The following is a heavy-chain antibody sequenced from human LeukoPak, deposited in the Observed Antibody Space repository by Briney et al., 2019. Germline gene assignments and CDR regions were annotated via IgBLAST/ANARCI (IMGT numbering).Heavy chain of an antibody. CDR1: GFTVSSNY. CDR2: IYSGGST. D-gene: IGHD3-10*01. CDR3: ASKLLWFGELSDDAFDI. V-gene: IGHV3-53*01. J-gene: IGHJ3*02. Sequence: GGSLRLSCAASGFTVSSNYMSWVRQAPGKGLEWVSVIYSGGSTYYADSVKGRFTTSRDNSKNTLYLQMNSLRAEDTAVYYCASKLLWFGELSDDAFDIWGQGTMVTVSS.